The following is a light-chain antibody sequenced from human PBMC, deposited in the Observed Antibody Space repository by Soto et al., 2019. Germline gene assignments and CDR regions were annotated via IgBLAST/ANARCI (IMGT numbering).Light chain of an antibody. J-gene: IGKJ4*01. Sequence: EIVLTQSPASLSWSPGARATVSWRASQSVPRHLAWYQQKPGQAPRLLIYDASNRATGIPARFSGSGSETDFTITISSLEPEDSAVYYCQQRSNWPSLTFGGGTKV. V-gene: IGKV3-11*01. CDR1: QSVPRH. CDR3: QQRSNWPSLT. CDR2: DAS.